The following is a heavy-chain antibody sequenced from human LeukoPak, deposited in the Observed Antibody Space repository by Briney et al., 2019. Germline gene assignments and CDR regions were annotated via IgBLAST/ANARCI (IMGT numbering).Heavy chain of an antibody. CDR3: ARDRGFWSGYMDV. V-gene: IGHV4-38-2*02. J-gene: IGHJ6*03. CDR1: GYSISSGYY. CDR2: IYHSGST. D-gene: IGHD3-3*01. Sequence: SETLSLTCTVSGYSISSGYYWGWIRQPPGKGLEWIGSIYHSGSTYYNPSLKSRVTISVDTSKNQFSLKLSSVTAADTAVYYCARDRGFWSGYMDVWGKGTTVTVSS.